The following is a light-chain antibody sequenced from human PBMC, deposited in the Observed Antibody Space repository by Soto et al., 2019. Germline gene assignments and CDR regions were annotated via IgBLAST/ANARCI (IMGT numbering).Light chain of an antibody. V-gene: IGLV2-14*03. CDR2: DVS. J-gene: IGLJ1*01. CDR1: SSDVGGFDH. Sequence: QSALAQPGSVSGSPGQSITISCTGASSDVGGFDHVSWYQQHPGKVPRLLIYDVSSRPSGVSDRFSGSKSGNTASLTISGLQAEDEADYYCNSFTTPNTSVFGTGTKVTAL. CDR3: NSFTTPNTSV.